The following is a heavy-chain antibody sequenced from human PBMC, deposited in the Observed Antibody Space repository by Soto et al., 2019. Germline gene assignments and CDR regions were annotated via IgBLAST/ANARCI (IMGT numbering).Heavy chain of an antibody. J-gene: IGHJ3*02. CDR1: GGSISSDY. CDR2: VYNNGGT. Sequence: ETLSLTCTVSGGSISSDYWSWIRQPPGKGLEWVGYVYNNGGTKYNPSLKSRVTISVDTSNNQFSLKLTSVTAADTAVYYCARGYYYDTSGYYSAFDIWGQGTMVTVSS. V-gene: IGHV4-59*01. D-gene: IGHD3-22*01. CDR3: ARGYYYDTSGYYSAFDI.